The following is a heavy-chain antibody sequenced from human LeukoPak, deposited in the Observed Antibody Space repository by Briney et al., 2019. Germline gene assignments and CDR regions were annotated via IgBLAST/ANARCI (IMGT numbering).Heavy chain of an antibody. CDR3: ARDTAWAFDI. CDR1: GFTFTSYA. Sequence: PGGSLRLSCVGSGFTFTSYAIHWVRQAPGKGLEWVAVISYDGGNKFYADSVKGRFTMSRDNSQNTVYLQMNSLRAEDTAVYYCARDTAWAFDIWGQGTMVTVSS. D-gene: IGHD5-18*01. J-gene: IGHJ3*02. V-gene: IGHV3-30-3*01. CDR2: ISYDGGNK.